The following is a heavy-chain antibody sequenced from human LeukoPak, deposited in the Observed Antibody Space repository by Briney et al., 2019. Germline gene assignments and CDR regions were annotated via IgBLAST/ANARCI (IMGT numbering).Heavy chain of an antibody. D-gene: IGHD3-16*01. J-gene: IGHJ4*02. V-gene: IGHV1-2*02. CDR1: GYTFTGYY. Sequence: ASVKVSCKASGYTFTGYYMHWVRPAPGQGLERMGWINPNSGGTNYAQKFQGRVTMTRDTSISTAYMELSRLRSDDTAVYYCARDLPGWGITGYFDYWGQGTLVTVSS. CDR2: INPNSGGT. CDR3: ARDLPGWGITGYFDY.